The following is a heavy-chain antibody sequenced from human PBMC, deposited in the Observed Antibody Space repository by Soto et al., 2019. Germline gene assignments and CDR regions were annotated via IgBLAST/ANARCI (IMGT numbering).Heavy chain of an antibody. CDR3: ARDRGWYALYV. Sequence: QVQLVQSGAEVKKPGSSVKVSCKASGGTFSSYPITWVRQAPGQGLEWMGGIIPIFGTANYAQKFQGRVTITADESTSTAYMDLSSLRSQDTAVYYCARDRGWYALYVWGQGTTVTVSS. CDR1: GGTFSSYP. V-gene: IGHV1-69*12. CDR2: IIPIFGTA. D-gene: IGHD6-19*01. J-gene: IGHJ6*02.